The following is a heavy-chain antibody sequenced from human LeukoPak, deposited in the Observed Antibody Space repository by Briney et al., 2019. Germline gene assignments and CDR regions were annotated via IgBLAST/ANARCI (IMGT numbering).Heavy chain of an antibody. J-gene: IGHJ4*02. D-gene: IGHD3-16*01. V-gene: IGHV3-23*01. CDR1: GLTFSSYA. CDR3: AKDSWGCVFGYYFDY. Sequence: GGSLRLSCAASGLTFSSYAMSWVRQAPGKGLEWVSAISRSGARTYYADSLKGRFTISRDNSKTTLYLQMNSLRAEDTAVYYCAKDSWGCVFGYYFDYWGQGTLVTVSS. CDR2: ISRSGART.